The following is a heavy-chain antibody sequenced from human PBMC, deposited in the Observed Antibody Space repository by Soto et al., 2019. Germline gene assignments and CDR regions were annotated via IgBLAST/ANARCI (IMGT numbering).Heavy chain of an antibody. J-gene: IGHJ4*02. V-gene: IGHV1-18*04. CDR3: ARDQGRFLEWLPIDY. CDR2: ISAYNGNT. Sequence: ASVKVSCKASGYTFTSYGISWVRQAPGQGLEWMGWISAYNGNTNYAQKLQGRVTMTTDTSTSTAYMELRSLRSDDTAVYYCARDQGRFLEWLPIDYWGQGPLVTVSS. D-gene: IGHD3-3*01. CDR1: GYTFTSYG.